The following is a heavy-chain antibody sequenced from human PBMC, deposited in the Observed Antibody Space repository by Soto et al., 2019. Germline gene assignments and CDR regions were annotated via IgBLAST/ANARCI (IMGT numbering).Heavy chain of an antibody. D-gene: IGHD6-13*01. CDR1: GGTFSSYA. J-gene: IGHJ4*02. V-gene: IGHV1-69*01. CDR3: AREPTDASRIAAAGIFDY. CDR2: IIPIFGTA. Sequence: QVQLVQSGAEVKKPGSSVKVSCKASGGTFSSYAISWVRQAPGQGLEWMGGIIPIFGTANYAQKFQGRVTITADESTSTAYMELSSLRSEDTAVYYCAREPTDASRIAAAGIFDYWGQGTLVTVSS.